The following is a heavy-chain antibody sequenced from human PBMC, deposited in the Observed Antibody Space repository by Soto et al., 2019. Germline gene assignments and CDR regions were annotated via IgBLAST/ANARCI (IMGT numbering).Heavy chain of an antibody. V-gene: IGHV1-46*01. CDR1: GYTFSNHY. J-gene: IGHJ4*02. Sequence: QVQLVQSGAEVKRPGASVKISCEASGYTFSNHYIHWVRQAPGQALEWIGIINPSGGTASNAQKFQGRVTMTRDTSASTAYLMLSSLTSGDTAVYYCAREGSYYFDSRNDYWGQGTLVTVSS. CDR2: INPSGGTA. CDR3: AREGSYYFDSRNDY. D-gene: IGHD3-22*01.